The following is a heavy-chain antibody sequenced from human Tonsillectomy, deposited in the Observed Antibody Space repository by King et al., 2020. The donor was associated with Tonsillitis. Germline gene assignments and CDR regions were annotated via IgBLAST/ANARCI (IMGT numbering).Heavy chain of an antibody. CDR3: ARRSMAVSWDAFEV. Sequence: VQLVESGAEMKKPGESLRISCKCSGYSFTTYWISWVRHLPGKGLEWMGKIYPSDSYTSYSPSFQGHVTISGDKSITTAYLQWSSLKASDTAMYYCARRSMAVSWDAFEVWGQGRLVTVSS. D-gene: IGHD6-19*01. J-gene: IGHJ3*01. CDR2: IYPSDSYT. V-gene: IGHV5-10-1*03. CDR1: GYSFTTYW.